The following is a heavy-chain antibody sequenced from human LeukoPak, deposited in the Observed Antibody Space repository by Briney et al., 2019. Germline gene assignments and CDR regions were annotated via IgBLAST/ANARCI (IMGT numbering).Heavy chain of an antibody. Sequence: PGGSLRLSCAASGFTFSSHDMYWFRQTGKRLEWVAASDSTGDTYYLDSVQGRFTISSETVKHSLSLQMNSQRVRDTVVYYCARGKTGDDYVVFDYWGQGVLVSVSS. J-gene: IGHJ4*02. V-gene: IGHV3-13*01. CDR1: GFTFSSHD. CDR2: SDSTGDT. CDR3: ARGKTGDDYVVFDY. D-gene: IGHD3-10*02.